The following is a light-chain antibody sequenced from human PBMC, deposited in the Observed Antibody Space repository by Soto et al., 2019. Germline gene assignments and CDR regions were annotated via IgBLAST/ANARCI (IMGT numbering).Light chain of an antibody. J-gene: IGKJ5*01. CDR3: QQRSNWPRGA. V-gene: IGKV3-15*01. Sequence: ERVMTQSPATLSVSPGERATLSCRASQTVSINLAWYQQKPGQAPRLLIYGASTRATGVPARFSGSGSVTEFTLTISSLEPEDFAVYYCQQRSNWPRGAFGQGTRLEIK. CDR1: QTVSIN. CDR2: GAS.